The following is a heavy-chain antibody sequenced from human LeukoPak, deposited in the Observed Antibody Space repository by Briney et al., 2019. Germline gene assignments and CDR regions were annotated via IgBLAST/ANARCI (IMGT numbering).Heavy chain of an antibody. CDR2: ISGSGGST. CDR3: AKGSSYYDSSGFDY. V-gene: IGHV3-23*01. Sequence: GGSLRLSCTASGFTFSNFWMGWVRQAPGKGLEWVSAISGSGGSTYYADSVKGRFTISRDNSKNTLYLQMNSLRAEDTAVYYCAKGSSYYDSSGFDYWGQGTLVTVSS. J-gene: IGHJ4*02. D-gene: IGHD3-22*01. CDR1: GFTFSNFW.